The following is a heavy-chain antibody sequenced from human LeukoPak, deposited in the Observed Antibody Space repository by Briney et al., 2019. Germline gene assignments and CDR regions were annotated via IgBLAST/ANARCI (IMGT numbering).Heavy chain of an antibody. D-gene: IGHD4-17*01. J-gene: IGHJ3*02. V-gene: IGHV5-51*01. CDR1: GCSFTTYW. CDR2: IYPGDSDT. CDR3: ARMTTVTTGGAFDI. Sequence: ESLKISCRGSGCSFTTYWVGWVRQMPGKGLEWMGIIYPGDSDTRYTPSFQGQVTMSADKSINTAYLQWSSLKASDTAMYYCARMTTVTTGGAFDIWGQGTMVTVSS.